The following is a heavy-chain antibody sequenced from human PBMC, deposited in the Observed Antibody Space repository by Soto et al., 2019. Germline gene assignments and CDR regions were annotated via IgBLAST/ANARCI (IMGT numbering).Heavy chain of an antibody. J-gene: IGHJ4*02. CDR1: GFTFSSYW. V-gene: IGHV3-7*03. D-gene: IGHD6-13*01. CDR2: IKQDGSAK. Sequence: EVQVVESGGGLVQPGGSLRLSCAASGFTFSSYWMSWVRQAPGKGLEWVANIKQDGSAKYYVDSVKGRFTISRDNAKNSLYLQMNGLRAEDTAVYYCARGFMGPSSWIDYWGQGTLVTVSS. CDR3: ARGFMGPSSWIDY.